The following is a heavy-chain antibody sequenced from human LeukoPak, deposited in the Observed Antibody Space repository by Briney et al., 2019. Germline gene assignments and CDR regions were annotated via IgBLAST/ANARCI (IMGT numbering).Heavy chain of an antibody. Sequence: GGSLRHSCAASGFTFSNYGIHWVRQAPGKGLEWVAFIWYDGSNKYYADSVKGRFTISRDNSKNTLYLQMNSLRAEDTAVYYCAKDSGGNQFSYYMDVWSKGTTVTVSS. J-gene: IGHJ6*03. CDR3: AKDSGGNQFSYYMDV. D-gene: IGHD4-23*01. CDR2: IWYDGSNK. CDR1: GFTFSNYG. V-gene: IGHV3-30*02.